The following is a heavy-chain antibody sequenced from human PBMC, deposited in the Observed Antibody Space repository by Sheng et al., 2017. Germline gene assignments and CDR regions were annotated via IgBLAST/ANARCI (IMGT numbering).Heavy chain of an antibody. CDR3: SERSPLYCSSTSCRVVDP. D-gene: IGHD2-2*01. V-gene: IGHV3-30*02. CDR2: IRYDGSNK. Sequence: QVQLVESGGGVVQPGGSLRLSCAASGFTFSSYGMHWVRQAPGKGLEWVAFIRYDGSNKYYADSVKGRFTISRDNSKNTLYLQMNSLRAEDTAVYYCSERSPLYCSSTSCRVVDPWGQGTLVTVSS. J-gene: IGHJ5*02. CDR1: GFTFSSYG.